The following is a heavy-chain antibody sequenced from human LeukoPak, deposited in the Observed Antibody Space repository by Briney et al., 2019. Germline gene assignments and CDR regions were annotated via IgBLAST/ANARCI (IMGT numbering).Heavy chain of an antibody. CDR3: AGDYYDSSGYYLFDI. D-gene: IGHD3-22*01. CDR1: GYTFTSYY. Sequence: ASVKVSCKASGYTFTSYYMHWVRQAPGQGLERMGIINPSGGSTSYAQKFQGRVTMTRDTSTSTVYMELSSLRSEDTAVYYCAGDYYDSSGYYLFDIWGQGTMVTVFS. CDR2: INPSGGST. V-gene: IGHV1-46*01. J-gene: IGHJ3*02.